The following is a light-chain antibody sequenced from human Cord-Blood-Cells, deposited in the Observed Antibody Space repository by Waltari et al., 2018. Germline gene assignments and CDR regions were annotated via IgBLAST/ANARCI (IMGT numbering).Light chain of an antibody. Sequence: QSALTQPASVSGSPGQSITISCTGTSSDVGSYNLVSWYQQHPGKDPKLMFYEGSKRPSWVSNRFSGSKSGNTASLTISGLQAEDESDYYCCSYAGSSTYVFGTVTKVTAL. J-gene: IGLJ1*01. V-gene: IGLV2-23*01. CDR3: CSYAGSSTYV. CDR2: EGS. CDR1: SSDVGSYNL.